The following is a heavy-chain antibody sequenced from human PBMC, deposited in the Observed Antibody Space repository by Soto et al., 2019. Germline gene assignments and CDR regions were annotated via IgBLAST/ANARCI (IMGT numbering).Heavy chain of an antibody. J-gene: IGHJ5*02. CDR1: GFSFGDYY. CDR3: ARVVGVTIFGVVQNWFDP. V-gene: IGHV3-11*01. D-gene: IGHD3-3*01. CDR2: ISSSGSTI. Sequence: GGSLRLSCAASGFSFGDYYMSWIRQAPGKGLEWVSYISSSGSTIYYADSVKGRFTISRDNAKNSLYLQMNSLRAEDTAVYYCARVVGVTIFGVVQNWFDPWGQGTLVTVSS.